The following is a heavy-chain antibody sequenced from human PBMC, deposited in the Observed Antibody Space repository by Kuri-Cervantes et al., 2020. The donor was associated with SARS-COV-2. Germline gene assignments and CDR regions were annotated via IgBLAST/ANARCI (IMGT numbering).Heavy chain of an antibody. CDR2: INSDGSST. V-gene: IGHV3-74*01. J-gene: IGHJ6*02. Sequence: GESLKISCAASGFTFSSYWMHWVRQAPGKGLVWVSRINSDGSSTSHADSVKGRFTISRDNAKNTLYLQMNSLRAEDTAVYYCATLDGMDVWGQGTTVTVSS. CDR3: ATLDGMDV. CDR1: GFTFSSYW.